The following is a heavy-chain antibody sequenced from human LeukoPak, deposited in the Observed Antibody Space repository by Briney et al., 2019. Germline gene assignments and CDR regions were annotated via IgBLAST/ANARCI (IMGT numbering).Heavy chain of an antibody. CDR1: GFTFSSYG. CDR3: AKAGGVTTSGWFDF. V-gene: IGHV3-33*06. J-gene: IGHJ4*02. CDR2: IWYDGSSE. D-gene: IGHD6-19*01. Sequence: PGGSLRLSCAASGFTFSSYGMHWVRQAPGKGLEWVAIIWYDGSSENYADSVKGRLTISRDNSENTLYLQMSSLRAEDTAVYYCAKAGGVTTSGWFDFWGQGTLVTVSS.